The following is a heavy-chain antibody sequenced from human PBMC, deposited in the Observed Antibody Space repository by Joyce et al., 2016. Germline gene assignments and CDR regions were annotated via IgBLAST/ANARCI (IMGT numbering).Heavy chain of an antibody. CDR2: SSWDGGST. V-gene: IGHV3-43*01. CDR3: AKDRGGFGVVISSYLDY. D-gene: IGHD3-3*01. J-gene: IGHJ4*02. CDR1: GFPFDDYT. Sequence: EVQLVESGGVVVQPGGSLRLSCAASGFPFDDYTMHWVRQAPGKGLEWVSISSWDGGSTYYADSVKGRFTISRDNSKNSLYLKMNSLRTEDTALYYCAKDRGGFGVVISSYLDYWGQGTLVTVSS.